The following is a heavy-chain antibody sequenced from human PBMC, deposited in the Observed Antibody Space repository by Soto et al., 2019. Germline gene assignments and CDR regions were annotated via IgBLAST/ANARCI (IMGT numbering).Heavy chain of an antibody. CDR3: AREGAAGLLHDGMDV. D-gene: IGHD6-13*01. J-gene: IGHJ6*02. Sequence: QVQLVQSGAEVKKPGSSVKVYCKASGGTFSSYAISWVRQAPGQGLEWMGGIIPIFGTANYAQKFQGRVTITADESTSTAYMELSSLRSEDTAVYYYAREGAAGLLHDGMDVWGQGTTVTVSS. V-gene: IGHV1-69*01. CDR2: IIPIFGTA. CDR1: GGTFSSYA.